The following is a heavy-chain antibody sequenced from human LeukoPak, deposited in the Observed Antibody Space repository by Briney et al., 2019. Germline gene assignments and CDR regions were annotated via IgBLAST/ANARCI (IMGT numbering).Heavy chain of an antibody. CDR1: GFTFRSYW. Sequence: SGGSPRLSCAASGFTFRSYWMSWVRQAPGKGLEWVGRIKSKTDGGTTDYAAPVKGRFTISRDDSKNTLYLQMNSLKTEDTAVYYCTTDHLPDYGDYGWGQGTLVTVSS. CDR2: IKSKTDGGTT. V-gene: IGHV3-15*01. D-gene: IGHD4-17*01. J-gene: IGHJ4*02. CDR3: TTDHLPDYGDYG.